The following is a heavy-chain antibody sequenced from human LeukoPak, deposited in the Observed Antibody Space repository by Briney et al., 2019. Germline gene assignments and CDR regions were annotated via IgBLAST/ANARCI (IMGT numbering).Heavy chain of an antibody. CDR3: AKDRIVVVTATQNYHGMDV. V-gene: IGHV3-30*18. D-gene: IGHD2-21*02. CDR2: ISYDGSNK. J-gene: IGHJ6*02. Sequence: GGSLRLSSAASGFTFSNAWMSWVRQAPGKGLEWVAVISYDGSNKYYADSVKGRFTISRDNSKNTLYLQMNSLRAEDTAVYYCAKDRIVVVTATQNYHGMDVWGQGTTVTVSS. CDR1: GFTFSNAW.